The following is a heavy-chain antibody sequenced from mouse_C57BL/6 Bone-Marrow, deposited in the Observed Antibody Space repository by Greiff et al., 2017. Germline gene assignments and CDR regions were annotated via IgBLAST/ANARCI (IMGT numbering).Heavy chain of an antibody. Sequence: EVKVEESGGGLVQPGGSLSLSCAASGFTFTDYYMSWVRQPPGKALEWLGFISNKANGYTTEYSASVKGLFTISRDNSQSILYLQMNALRAEDSATYYCERYGASYWYVDVWGTGTTVTVSS. CDR1: GFTFTDYY. J-gene: IGHJ1*03. CDR3: ERYGASYWYVDV. V-gene: IGHV7-3*01. CDR2: ISNKANGYTT.